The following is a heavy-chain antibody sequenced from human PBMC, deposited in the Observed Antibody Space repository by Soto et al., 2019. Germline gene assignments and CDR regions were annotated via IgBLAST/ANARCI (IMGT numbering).Heavy chain of an antibody. Sequence: GGSLRLSCAASGFTFSSYGMHWVRQAPGKGLEWVAVISYDGSNKYYADSVKGRFTISRDNSKNTLYLQMNSLRAEDTAVYYCAKDSRIGSSTSWGWYYYYYMDVWGKGTTVTVSS. D-gene: IGHD2-2*01. CDR3: AKDSRIGSSTSWGWYYYYYMDV. CDR1: GFTFSSYG. V-gene: IGHV3-30*18. J-gene: IGHJ6*03. CDR2: ISYDGSNK.